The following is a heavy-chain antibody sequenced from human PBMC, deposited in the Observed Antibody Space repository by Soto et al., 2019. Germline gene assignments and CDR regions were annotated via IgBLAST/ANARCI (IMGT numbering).Heavy chain of an antibody. CDR2: IIPIFGTA. CDR1: GGTFSSYA. V-gene: IGHV1-69*13. CDR3: ASSLVDWNRFDP. J-gene: IGHJ5*02. Sequence: ASVKVSCKASGGTFSSYAISWVRQAPGQGLEWMGGIIPIFGTANYAQKFQGTVTITADESTSTAYMQLSSLRSEDTAVYYCASSLVDWNRFDPWGQGTLVTVSS. D-gene: IGHD1-1*01.